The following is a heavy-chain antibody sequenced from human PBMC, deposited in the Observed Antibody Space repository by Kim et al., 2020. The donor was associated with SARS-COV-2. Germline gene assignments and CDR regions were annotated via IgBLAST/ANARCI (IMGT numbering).Heavy chain of an antibody. CDR3: VREPAS. CDR2: GSAT. Sequence: GSATEYADSVNGRFTIARDNDKKSLSLQMNRLTPEDTAVYYCVREPASWGQGTLVTVSS. V-gene: IGHV3-11*01. J-gene: IGHJ5*02.